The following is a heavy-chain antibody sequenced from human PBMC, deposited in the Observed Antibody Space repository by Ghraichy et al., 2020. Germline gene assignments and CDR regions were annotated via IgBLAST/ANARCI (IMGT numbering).Heavy chain of an antibody. D-gene: IGHD3-3*01. Sequence: GGSLRLSCAASGFTFSSYSMNWVRQAPGKGLEWVSYISSSSSTIYYADSVKGRFTISRDNAKNSLYLQMNSLRDEDTAVYYCARAPADPYYDFWRGYYSFDYWGQGTLVTVSS. CDR1: GFTFSSYS. CDR2: ISSSSSTI. CDR3: ARAPADPYYDFWRGYYSFDY. J-gene: IGHJ4*02. V-gene: IGHV3-48*02.